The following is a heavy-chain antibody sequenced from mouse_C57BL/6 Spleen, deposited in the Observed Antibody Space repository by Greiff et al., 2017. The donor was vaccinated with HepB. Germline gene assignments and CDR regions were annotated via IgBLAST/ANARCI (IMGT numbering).Heavy chain of an antibody. CDR2: ISYSGST. V-gene: IGHV3-8*01. J-gene: IGHJ2*01. CDR1: GYSITSDY. CDR3: ASGPTGYFDY. Sequence: EVKLMESGPGLAKPSQTLSLTCSVTGYSITSDYWNWIRKFPGNKLEYMGYISYSGSTYYNPSPKSRISITRDTSKNQYYLQLNAVTTEDTATYYCASGPTGYFDYWGQGTTLTVSS.